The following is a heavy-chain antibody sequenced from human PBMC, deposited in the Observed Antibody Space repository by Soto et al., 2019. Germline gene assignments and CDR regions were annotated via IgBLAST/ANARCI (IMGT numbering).Heavy chain of an antibody. CDR2: ISSGGNYT. D-gene: IGHD1-1*01. CDR3: ARTSVDGMARFGP. Sequence: WGSLRLSCAASGFTLSSYWMHWVRQVLGKGLVWVSRISSGGNYTNYADSVKGRFTISRDSARNTLFLQMNYLTGEDTAVYYCARTSVDGMARFGPWGQGTLVTVSS. J-gene: IGHJ5*02. CDR1: GFTLSSYW. V-gene: IGHV3-74*01.